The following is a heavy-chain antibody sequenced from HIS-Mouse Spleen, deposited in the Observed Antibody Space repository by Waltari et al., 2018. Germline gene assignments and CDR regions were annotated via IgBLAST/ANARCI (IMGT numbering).Heavy chain of an antibody. CDR3: AREIPYSSSWYDWYFDL. D-gene: IGHD6-13*01. Sequence: QLQLQESGPGLVKPSETLSLTCTVSGGSISSSSYYWGWIRQPPGKGLEWIGSIYYSGRTDYNPSLKSRVTRSVDTSKNQCSLKLSSVTAADTAVYYCAREIPYSSSWYDWYFDLWGRGTLVTVSS. V-gene: IGHV4-39*07. CDR1: GGSISSSSYY. J-gene: IGHJ2*01. CDR2: IYYSGRT.